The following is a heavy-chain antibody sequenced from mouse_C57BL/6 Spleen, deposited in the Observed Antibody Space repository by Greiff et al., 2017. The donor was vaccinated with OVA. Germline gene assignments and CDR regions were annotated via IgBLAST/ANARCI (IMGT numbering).Heavy chain of an antibody. V-gene: IGHV1-18*01. D-gene: IGHD1-1*01. CDR1: GYTFTDYN. CDR2: INPNNGGT. CDR3: ASLITTVVGQGYFDV. J-gene: IGHJ1*03. Sequence: EVKLMESGPELVKPGASVKIPCKASGYTFTDYNMDWVKQSHGKSLEWIGDINPNNGGTIYNQKFKGKATLTVDKSSSTAYMELRSLTSEDTAVYYWASLITTVVGQGYFDVWGTGTTVTVSS.